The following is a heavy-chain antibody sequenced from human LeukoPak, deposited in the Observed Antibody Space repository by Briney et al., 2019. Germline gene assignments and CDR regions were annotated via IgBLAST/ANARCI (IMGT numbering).Heavy chain of an antibody. CDR3: ARDSIDCSSTSCYRALYYFDY. V-gene: IGHV1-69*01. CDR2: IISIFCTA. Sequence: SVKVSFKCSVGTFSSYAISWVRQAPGQGLEWVGGIISIFCTANYAQKFQGRVTIAADDSTSTAYKDLSSLRSEDTAVYYCARDSIDCSSTSCYRALYYFDYWGQGTLVTVSS. J-gene: IGHJ4*02. D-gene: IGHD2-2*02. CDR1: VGTFSSYA.